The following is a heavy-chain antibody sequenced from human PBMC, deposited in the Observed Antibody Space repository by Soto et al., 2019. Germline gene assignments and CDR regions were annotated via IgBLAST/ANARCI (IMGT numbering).Heavy chain of an antibody. Sequence: GGSLRLSCTASGFTFVDYAMSWFLQAPWKGLEWVGFIRSKAYGGTTEYAASVKGRFAISRDHSKDTLYLHMNSLKTEDTAVYYCTTGLSNGYYNFDYWGQGTPVTVSS. D-gene: IGHD3-22*01. J-gene: IGHJ4*02. CDR2: IRSKAYGGTT. CDR1: GFTFVDYA. CDR3: TTGLSNGYYNFDY. V-gene: IGHV3-49*03.